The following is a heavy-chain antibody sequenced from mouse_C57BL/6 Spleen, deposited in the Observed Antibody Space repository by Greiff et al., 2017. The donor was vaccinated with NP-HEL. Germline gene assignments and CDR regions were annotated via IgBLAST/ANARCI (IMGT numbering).Heavy chain of an antibody. CDR1: GFTFSSYA. J-gene: IGHJ4*01. D-gene: IGHD1-1*01. CDR2: ISDGGSYT. V-gene: IGHV5-4*01. Sequence: EVKLVESGGGLVKPGGSLKLSCAASGFTFSSYAMSWVRQTPEKRLEWVATISDGGSYTYYPDNVKGRFTISRDNAKNNLYLQMSHLKSEDTAMYYCAREGVYYYGSSPRPMDYWGQGTSVTVSS. CDR3: AREGVYYYGSSPRPMDY.